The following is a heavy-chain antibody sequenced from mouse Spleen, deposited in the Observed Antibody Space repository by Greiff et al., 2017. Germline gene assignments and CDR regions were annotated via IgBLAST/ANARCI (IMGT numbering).Heavy chain of an antibody. CDR2: INPSTGGT. CDR1: GYSFTGYY. J-gene: IGHJ2*01. D-gene: IGHD1-1*01. CDR3: ARPPFYGSYYFDY. V-gene: IGHV1-42*01. Sequence: EVQLVESGPELVKPGASVKISCKASGYSFTGYYMNWVKQSPEKSLEWIGEINPSTGGTTYNQKFKAKATLTVDKSSSTAYMQLKSLTSEDSAVYYCARPPFYGSYYFDYWGQGTTLTVSS.